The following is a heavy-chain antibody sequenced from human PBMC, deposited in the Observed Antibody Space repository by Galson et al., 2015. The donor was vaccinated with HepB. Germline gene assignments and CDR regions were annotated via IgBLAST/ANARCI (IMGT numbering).Heavy chain of an antibody. J-gene: IGHJ6*02. V-gene: IGHV1-69*02. D-gene: IGHD3-22*01. Sequence: SVKVSCKASGGTFSSYTISWVRQAPGQGLEWMGRIIPILGIANYAQKFQGRVTITADKSTSTAYMELSSLRSEDTAVYYCASAPHYYDSSGYLTGADYYYYGMDVWGQGTTVTVSS. CDR2: IIPILGIA. CDR1: GGTFSSYT. CDR3: ASAPHYYDSSGYLTGADYYYYGMDV.